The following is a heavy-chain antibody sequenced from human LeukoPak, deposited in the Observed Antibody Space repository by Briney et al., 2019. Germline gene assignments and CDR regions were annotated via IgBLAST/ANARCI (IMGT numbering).Heavy chain of an antibody. CDR3: SRGDSKYGMDV. CDR1: GFTFSSYS. D-gene: IGHD4-17*01. CDR2: ISSSSSYI. Sequence: GGSLRLSCAASGFTFSSYSMNWVRQAPGKGLEWVSSISSSSSYIYYADSVKGRFTISRDNSQTTLYLQMNSLRAEDTAIYYCSRGDSKYGMDVWGQGTTVTVSS. J-gene: IGHJ6*02. V-gene: IGHV3-21*04.